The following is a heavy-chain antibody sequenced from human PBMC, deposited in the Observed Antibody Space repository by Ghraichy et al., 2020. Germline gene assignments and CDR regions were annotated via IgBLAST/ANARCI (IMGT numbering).Heavy chain of an antibody. Sequence: GGSLRLSCAASGFTFSSYSMNWVRPAPGKGLEWVSYISSSSNTIYYADSVKGRFTISRDNAKNSLYLQMNSLRDEDTAVYYCARDEGHGSGSYHNFDYWGQGTLVTVSS. V-gene: IGHV3-48*02. CDR1: GFTFSSYS. D-gene: IGHD3-10*01. J-gene: IGHJ4*02. CDR2: ISSSSNTI. CDR3: ARDEGHGSGSYHNFDY.